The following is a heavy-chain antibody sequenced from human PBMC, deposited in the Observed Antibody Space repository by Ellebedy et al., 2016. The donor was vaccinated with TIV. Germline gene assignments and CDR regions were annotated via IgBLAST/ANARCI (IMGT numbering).Heavy chain of an antibody. CDR3: EGEIVGGYRFDY. D-gene: IGHD3-22*01. V-gene: IGHV4-59*01. Sequence: MPGGSLRLSCTVSTYSISNYHWSWIRQSPGKGLQWIGYVYNTGSTTYNPSLQSRATISLETSKNQFSLKLTSVTAADTAVYYCEGEIVGGYRFDYWGQGTRVSVSS. CDR2: VYNTGST. J-gene: IGHJ4*02. CDR1: TYSISNYH.